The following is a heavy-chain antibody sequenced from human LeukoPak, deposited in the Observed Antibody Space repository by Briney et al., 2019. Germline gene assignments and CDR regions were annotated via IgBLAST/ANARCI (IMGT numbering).Heavy chain of an antibody. CDR3: ARLLSGYAPLY. V-gene: IGHV3-23*01. CDR2: ISGSGDVT. CDR1: WVTLSSYA. D-gene: IGHD3-22*01. J-gene: IGHJ4*02. Sequence: GGSLRLSCAASWVTLSSYAMSWVRPAPGKGVEGVSVISGSGDVTNYTDSVKGRCTISRDNAKNSLYLQMNSLRAEDTAVYYCARLLSGYAPLYWGQGTLVTVSS.